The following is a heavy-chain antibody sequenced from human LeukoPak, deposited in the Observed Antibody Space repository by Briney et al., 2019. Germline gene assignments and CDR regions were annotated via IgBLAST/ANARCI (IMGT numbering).Heavy chain of an antibody. Sequence: GGSLSLSCAASGFTFSTYVMNWVRQATEKGLEWVSAISGPGGGTYYADSVKGRLTISRDNSKNTLYLQMNSLRVEDTATYYCAKAPPGYSSYALPANWVQGTLVTVSS. V-gene: IGHV3-23*01. CDR3: AKAPPGYSSYALPAN. J-gene: IGHJ4*02. CDR1: GFTFSTYV. D-gene: IGHD5-12*01. CDR2: ISGPGGGT.